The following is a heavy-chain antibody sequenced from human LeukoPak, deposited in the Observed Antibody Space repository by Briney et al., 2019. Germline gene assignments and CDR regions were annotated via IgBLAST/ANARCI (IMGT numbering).Heavy chain of an antibody. CDR1: GYTFTGYY. J-gene: IGHJ4*02. D-gene: IGHD5-18*01. CDR2: INPNSGGT. V-gene: IGHV1-2*02. CDR3: ARDPGSGYSFLYYFDY. Sequence: ASVKVSCKASGYTFTGYYMHWVRQAPGQGLEWMGWINPNSGGTNYAQKFQGRVTMTRDASISTAYMELSRLRSDDTAVYYCARDPGSGYSFLYYFDYWGQGTLVTVSS.